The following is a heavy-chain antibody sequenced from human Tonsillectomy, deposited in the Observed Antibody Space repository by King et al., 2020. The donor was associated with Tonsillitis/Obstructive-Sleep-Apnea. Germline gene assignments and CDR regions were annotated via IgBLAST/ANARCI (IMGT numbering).Heavy chain of an antibody. Sequence: QLVRSGGGLVQPGRSLRLSCAASGFTFDDYAMYWVRQAPGKGLEWVSGISWNSASKVYADSVKGRFTISRDNAKNSLYLQMNSLRIEDTAIYYCAKDLIKAVSGTPGDAFDIWGQGTMVTVSS. CDR2: ISWNSASK. CDR1: GFTFDDYA. J-gene: IGHJ3*02. V-gene: IGHV3-9*01. D-gene: IGHD6-19*01. CDR3: AKDLIKAVSGTPGDAFDI.